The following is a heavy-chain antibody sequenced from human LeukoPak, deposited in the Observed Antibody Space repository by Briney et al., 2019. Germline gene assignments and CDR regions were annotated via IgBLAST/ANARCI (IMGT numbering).Heavy chain of an antibody. J-gene: IGHJ4*02. CDR3: ASSAGYSSGWYVSY. Sequence: PSETLSLTCAVYGGSFSGYYWSWIRQPPGKGLEWIGEINHSGSTNYNPSLKSRVTISVDTSKNQFSLKLSSVTAADTAVYYCASSAGYSSGWYVSYWGQGTLVTVSS. CDR2: INHSGST. CDR1: GGSFSGYY. D-gene: IGHD6-19*01. V-gene: IGHV4-34*01.